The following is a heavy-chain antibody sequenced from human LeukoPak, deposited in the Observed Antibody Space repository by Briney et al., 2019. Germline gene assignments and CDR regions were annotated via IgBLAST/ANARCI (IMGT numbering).Heavy chain of an antibody. J-gene: IGHJ4*02. D-gene: IGHD6-19*01. CDR2: INHSGST. V-gene: IGHV4-34*01. CDR1: GGSFSGYY. CDR3: ARQGAWYGLLDY. Sequence: PSETLSLTCAVYGGSFSGYYWSWIRQPPGKGLEWIGEINHSGSTNYNPSLKSRVTISVDTSKNQFSLKLNSVTAADTAVYFCARQGAWYGLLDYWGQGTLVTVSS.